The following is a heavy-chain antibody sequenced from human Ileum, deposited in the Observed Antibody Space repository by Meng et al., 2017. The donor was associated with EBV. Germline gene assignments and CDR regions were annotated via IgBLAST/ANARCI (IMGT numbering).Heavy chain of an antibody. CDR2: IYYSGST. Sequence: RLQWQESGPGLVKPSETLSLTCTVSGGSISSSSYYWGWIRQPPGKGLEWIGSIYYSGSTYYNPSLKSRVTISVDTSKNQFSLKLSSVTAADTAVYYCARELMYCSGGSCYPFDYWGQGTLVTVSS. CDR3: ARELMYCSGGSCYPFDY. J-gene: IGHJ4*02. V-gene: IGHV4-39*06. CDR1: GGSISSSSYY. D-gene: IGHD2-15*01.